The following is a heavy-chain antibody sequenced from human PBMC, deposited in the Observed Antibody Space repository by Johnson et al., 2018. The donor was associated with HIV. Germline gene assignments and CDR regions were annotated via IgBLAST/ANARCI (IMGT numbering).Heavy chain of an antibody. D-gene: IGHD2-8*02. J-gene: IGHJ3*02. Sequence: QVQLVESGGGLVKPGGSLRLSCAASGFTFGDYYMTWIRQAPGKGLEWVSYISSSGNTIYYADSVQGRFTISRDNAKNSLYLQMNSLRAEDTAVYYCAKDRNALYWWSDAFDMWGQGTMVTVSS. CDR2: ISSSGNTI. CDR1: GFTFGDYY. CDR3: AKDRNALYWWSDAFDM. V-gene: IGHV3-11*04.